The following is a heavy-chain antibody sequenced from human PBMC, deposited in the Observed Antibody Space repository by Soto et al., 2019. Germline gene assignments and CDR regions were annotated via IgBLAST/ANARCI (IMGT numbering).Heavy chain of an antibody. CDR1: GFTFSSYA. CDR2: ISDSGGNT. Sequence: GGSLRLSCAASGFTFSSYAMSWVRQAPGKGLEWVSAISDSGGNTYYGASVMGRFTISRDNSKNTLYLQMNSLRAEDTAVYYCAKGDYYDSSGFGRLDYWGQGTLVTVSS. CDR3: AKGDYYDSSGFGRLDY. D-gene: IGHD3-22*01. J-gene: IGHJ4*02. V-gene: IGHV3-23*01.